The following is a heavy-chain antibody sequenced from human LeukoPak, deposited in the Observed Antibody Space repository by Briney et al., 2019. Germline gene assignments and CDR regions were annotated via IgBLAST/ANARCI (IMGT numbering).Heavy chain of an antibody. CDR2: IYSGGST. J-gene: IGHJ6*03. Sequence: GGSLRLSCAASEFSVGSNYMTWVRQAPGKGLEWVSLIYSGGSTYYADSVKGRFTISRDNSKNTLYLQMNSLRAEDTAVYYRARDGGSSGNGAYYMDVWGKGTTVTVSS. V-gene: IGHV3-66*01. D-gene: IGHD2-15*01. CDR1: EFSVGSNY. CDR3: ARDGGSSGNGAYYMDV.